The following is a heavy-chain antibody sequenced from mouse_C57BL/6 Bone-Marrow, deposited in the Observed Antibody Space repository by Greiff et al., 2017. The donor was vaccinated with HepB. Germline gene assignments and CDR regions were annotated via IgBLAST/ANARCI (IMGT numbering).Heavy chain of an antibody. CDR1: GFSLTSYG. Sequence: VKLQESGPGLVQPSQSLSITCTVSGFSLTSYGVHWVRQSPGKGLEWLGVIWSGGSTDYNAAFISRLSISKDNSKSQFFFKMNSLQADDTAIYYCARKGYGRWFAYWGQGTLVTVSA. J-gene: IGHJ3*01. CDR3: ARKGYGRWFAY. CDR2: IWSGGST. V-gene: IGHV2-2*01. D-gene: IGHD2-2*01.